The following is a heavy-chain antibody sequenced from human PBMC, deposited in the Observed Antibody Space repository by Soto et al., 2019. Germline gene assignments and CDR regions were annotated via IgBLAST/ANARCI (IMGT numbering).Heavy chain of an antibody. V-gene: IGHV1-58*01. J-gene: IGHJ6*02. Sequence: ASVKVSCKASGFTFTSSAVQWVRQARGQRLEWIGWIVVGSGNTNYAQKFQERVTITRDMSTSTAYMELSSLRSEDAAVYYCAAGYCSGGSCRLYYYYYSMDVWGQGTTVTVSS. CDR1: GFTFTSSA. CDR3: AAGYCSGGSCRLYYYYYSMDV. CDR2: IVVGSGNT. D-gene: IGHD2-15*01.